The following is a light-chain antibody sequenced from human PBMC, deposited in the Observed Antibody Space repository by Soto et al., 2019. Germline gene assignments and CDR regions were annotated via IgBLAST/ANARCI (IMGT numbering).Light chain of an antibody. Sequence: DIQMTQSPSTLSASVGDRVTITCRASQSISSWLAWYQQKPGKAPKLLIYKASSLESGVPSRFSGSGSGTEFTLTISSLQPDDFATYYCQQCNNYPWTFGQGTKVEFK. V-gene: IGKV1-5*03. CDR3: QQCNNYPWT. CDR1: QSISSW. CDR2: KAS. J-gene: IGKJ1*01.